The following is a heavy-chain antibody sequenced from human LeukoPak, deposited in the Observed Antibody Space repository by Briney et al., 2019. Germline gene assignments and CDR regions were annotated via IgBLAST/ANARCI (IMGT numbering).Heavy chain of an antibody. CDR3: AKDPGNKYEILTGADY. Sequence: GGSLRLSCAASGFTFSIYSINWVRQAPGKGLEWVSFITGNSNYIYYADSVKGRFTISRDNAKNSLYLQMISLRAEDTAVYYCAKDPGNKYEILTGADYWGQGTLVTVSS. J-gene: IGHJ4*02. V-gene: IGHV3-21*04. D-gene: IGHD3-9*01. CDR1: GFTFSIYS. CDR2: ITGNSNYI.